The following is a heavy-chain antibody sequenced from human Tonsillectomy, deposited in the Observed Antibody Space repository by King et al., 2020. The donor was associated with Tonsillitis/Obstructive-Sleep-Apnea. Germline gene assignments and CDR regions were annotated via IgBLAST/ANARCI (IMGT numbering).Heavy chain of an antibody. D-gene: IGHD2-2*01. J-gene: IGHJ6*02. V-gene: IGHV1-18*01. Sequence: QLVQSGAEVKKPGASVKVSCKASGYTFTSYGISWVRQAPGQGLEWMGWISAYNGNTNYAQKLQGRVTMTTDTSTSTAYMELRSLRSDDTAVYYCARVIVVGPTAGKGYYYYGMDVWGQGTTVTVSS. CDR1: GYTFTSYG. CDR2: ISAYNGNT. CDR3: ARVIVVGPTAGKGYYYYGMDV.